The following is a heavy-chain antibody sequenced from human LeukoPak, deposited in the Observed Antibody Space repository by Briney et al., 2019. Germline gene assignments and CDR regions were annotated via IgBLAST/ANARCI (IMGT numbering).Heavy chain of an antibody. V-gene: IGHV3-23*01. J-gene: IGHJ4*02. CDR1: GFTFRKYD. CDR2: INSGGGST. Sequence: PGGSLRLSCVASGFTFRKYDMSWVRQAPGKGLEWVAAINSGGGSTFYAGSVKGRFTISRDNSKNTLYVQMNSLRAEDTALYYCATGYDYYADYSLLDSHPFDYWGQGTLVTVSS. D-gene: IGHD4-17*01. CDR3: ATGYDYYADYSLLDSHPFDY.